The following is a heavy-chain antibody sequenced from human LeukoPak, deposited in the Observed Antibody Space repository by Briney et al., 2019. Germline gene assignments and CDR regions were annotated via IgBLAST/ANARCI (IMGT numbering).Heavy chain of an antibody. D-gene: IGHD1-26*01. CDR2: IIPIFGTA. CDR3: ASGSYWGNWFDP. J-gene: IGHJ5*02. V-gene: IGHV1-69*06. Sequence: SVKVSCKASGGTFSSYAISWVRQAPGQGLEWMGGIIPIFGTANYAQKFQGRVTITADKSTSTAYMELSSLRSEDTAVYYCASGSYWGNWFDPWGQGTLVTISS. CDR1: GGTFSSYA.